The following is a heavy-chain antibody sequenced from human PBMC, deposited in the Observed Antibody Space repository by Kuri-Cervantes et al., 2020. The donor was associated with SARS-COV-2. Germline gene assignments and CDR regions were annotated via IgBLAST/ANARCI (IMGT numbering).Heavy chain of an antibody. CDR3: AKIGTQYCSAGSCYVDY. CDR2: ISGSGGST. CDR1: GFTFSSYA. V-gene: IGHV3-23*01. D-gene: IGHD2-15*01. Sequence: GESLKISCAASGFTFSSYAMSWARQAPGKGLEWVSAISGSGGSTYYADSVKGRFTISRDNSKNTLYLQMNSLRAEDTAVYYCAKIGTQYCSAGSCYVDYWGQGTLVTVSS. J-gene: IGHJ4*02.